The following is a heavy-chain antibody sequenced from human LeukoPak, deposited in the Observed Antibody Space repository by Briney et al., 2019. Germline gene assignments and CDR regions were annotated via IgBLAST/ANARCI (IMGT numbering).Heavy chain of an antibody. J-gene: IGHJ5*02. CDR3: ARELRQYNWNDRGYNWFDP. D-gene: IGHD1-1*01. CDR2: IIPIFGTA. CDR1: GGTFSSYA. Sequence: GASVKVSCKASGGTFSSYAISWVRQAPGQGLEWMGGIIPIFGTANYAQKFQGRVTITADKSTSTAYMELSSPRSEDTAVYYCARELRQYNWNDRGYNWFDPWGQGTLVTVSS. V-gene: IGHV1-69*06.